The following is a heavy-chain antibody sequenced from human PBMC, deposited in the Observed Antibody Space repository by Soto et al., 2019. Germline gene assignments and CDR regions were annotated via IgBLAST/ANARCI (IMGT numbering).Heavy chain of an antibody. Sequence: QVQLVQSGAEVKKPGSSVKVSCRASGGTFNNYVINWVRQAPGQGLEWMAGIIPIFGTPNYAQKFQGRVTITADKSTSTAYMELNSLRSEYTAVYYCAGRCDGTNCLAHFDYWGQGTLVTVSS. CDR3: AGRCDGTNCLAHFDY. V-gene: IGHV1-69*06. J-gene: IGHJ4*02. D-gene: IGHD2-2*01. CDR1: GGTFNNYV. CDR2: IIPIFGTP.